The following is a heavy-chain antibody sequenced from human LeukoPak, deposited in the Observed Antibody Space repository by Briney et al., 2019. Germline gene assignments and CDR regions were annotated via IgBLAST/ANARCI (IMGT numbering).Heavy chain of an antibody. CDR3: AKGPPYSGMDV. CDR2: ISGRGGST. CDR1: GFTFINYA. Sequence: GGSLRLSCAASGFTFINYAMSWVRQAPGKGLEWVSSISGRGGSTYYADSVKGRFTISRDNSRNTVYLQMSSLRAEDTAVYYCAKGPPYSGMDVWGQGTTVTVSS. V-gene: IGHV3-23*01. J-gene: IGHJ6*02.